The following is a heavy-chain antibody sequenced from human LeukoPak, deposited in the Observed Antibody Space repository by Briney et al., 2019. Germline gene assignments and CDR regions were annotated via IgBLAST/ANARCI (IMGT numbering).Heavy chain of an antibody. D-gene: IGHD6-19*01. CDR1: GFTFSTYA. V-gene: IGHV3-23*01. J-gene: IGHJ4*02. CDR2: ISPSAGDT. CDR3: ARVMFSSGWVGLDY. Sequence: PGGSLRLSCAASGFTFSTYAMTWVRQAPGKGLEWVSSISPSAGDTFYADSVKGRFTISRVNSKRTLYLQMNSLRAKDTALYYCARVMFSSGWVGLDYWGQGTLVTVSS.